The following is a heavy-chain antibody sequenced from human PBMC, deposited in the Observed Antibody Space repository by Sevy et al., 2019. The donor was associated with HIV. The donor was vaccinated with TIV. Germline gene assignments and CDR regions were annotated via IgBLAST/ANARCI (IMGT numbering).Heavy chain of an antibody. CDR2: ISSSSSTI. CDR3: ARSAVYDILTGPPGPFDY. J-gene: IGHJ4*01. D-gene: IGHD3-9*01. Sequence: GGSLRLSCAASGFTFSSYSMNWVRQAPGKGLEWVSYISSSSSTIYYADSVKGRFTISRDNAKNSLYLQMNSLRDEDTTVYYCARSAVYDILTGPPGPFDYCCHGTPHTVSS. V-gene: IGHV3-48*02. CDR1: GFTFSSYS.